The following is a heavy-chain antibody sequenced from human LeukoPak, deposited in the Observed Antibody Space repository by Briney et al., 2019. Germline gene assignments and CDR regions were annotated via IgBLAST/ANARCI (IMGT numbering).Heavy chain of an antibody. CDR2: ISGSGGGT. J-gene: IGHJ4*02. V-gene: IGHV3-23*01. CDR3: AKGWIDYLDY. Sequence: GGSLRLSCAASGFTFSSYAMSWVRQAPGKGLEWASGISGSGGGTHYADSVKGRFTISRDNSKNTLDLQMNSLRAEDTAVYYCAKGWIDYLDYWGQGPRVPAPS. CDR1: GFTFSSYA. D-gene: IGHD2-2*03.